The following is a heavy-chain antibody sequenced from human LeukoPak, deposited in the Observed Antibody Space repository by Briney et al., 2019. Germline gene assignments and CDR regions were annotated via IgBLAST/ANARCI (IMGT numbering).Heavy chain of an antibody. Sequence: GGSLRLSCAASGFTFSSYAMSWVRQAPGKGLEWVSAISGSGGSTYYADSVKGRFTISRDNSKNTLYLQMNSLRAEDTAVYYCAKDEGYDILTGYHYGGQGTLVTVSS. CDR3: AKDEGYDILTGYHY. CDR2: ISGSGGST. J-gene: IGHJ4*02. V-gene: IGHV3-23*01. D-gene: IGHD3-9*01. CDR1: GFTFSSYA.